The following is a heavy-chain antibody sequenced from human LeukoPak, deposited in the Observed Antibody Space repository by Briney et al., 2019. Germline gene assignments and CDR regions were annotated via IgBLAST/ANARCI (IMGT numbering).Heavy chain of an antibody. J-gene: IGHJ4*02. Sequence: ASVKVSYKASGYTFTGYNMHWVRQAPGQGLEWMGWINPNSGGTNYAQKFQGRVTMTRDTSISTAYMELSRLRSDDTAVYYCARGGKFYDILTGYYAYLGQGTLVTVSS. CDR2: INPNSGGT. CDR3: ARGGKFYDILTGYYAY. CDR1: GYTFTGYN. D-gene: IGHD3-9*01. V-gene: IGHV1-2*02.